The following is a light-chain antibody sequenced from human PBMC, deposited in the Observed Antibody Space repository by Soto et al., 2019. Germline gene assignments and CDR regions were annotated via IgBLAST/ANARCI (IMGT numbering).Light chain of an antibody. CDR3: QQSYSTLALT. Sequence: DIQMTQSPSSLSASVGDRVTITCRASQSISSYLNWYQQKPGKAPKLLIYAASSLQSGVPSRFSGSGSGTDFTLTISSLQPEDFATYYCQQSYSTLALTFGGGTKGDIK. CDR1: QSISSY. V-gene: IGKV1-39*01. CDR2: AAS. J-gene: IGKJ4*01.